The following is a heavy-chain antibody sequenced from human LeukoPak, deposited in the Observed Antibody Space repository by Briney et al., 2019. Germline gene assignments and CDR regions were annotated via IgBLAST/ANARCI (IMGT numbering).Heavy chain of an antibody. Sequence: SLKVSCKASGGTLSSYAISWVRHAPGQGLEWMGGIIPIFGTANYAQKLQGRVTITADASTSTAYMEMSSMRSEDTGAYYCARLPIAVAGTGWNDAFDIWGKGTMVTVSS. CDR3: ARLPIAVAGTGWNDAFDI. J-gene: IGHJ3*02. V-gene: IGHV1-69*13. CDR1: GGTLSSYA. CDR2: IIPIFGTA. D-gene: IGHD6-19*01.